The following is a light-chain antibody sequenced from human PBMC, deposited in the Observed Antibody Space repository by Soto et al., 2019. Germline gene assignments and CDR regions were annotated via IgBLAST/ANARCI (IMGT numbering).Light chain of an antibody. V-gene: IGKV3-15*01. CDR3: QHNNNWPALYT. Sequence: EIVMTQSPATLSVSPGERATLSCRASQSVSSNLAWYQHKPGQAPRLLIYGASTRATGSPARFSGSGYGTEFTLTISSMQSEDFAVYDCQHNNNWPALYTFGQGTKLEIK. J-gene: IGKJ2*01. CDR2: GAS. CDR1: QSVSSN.